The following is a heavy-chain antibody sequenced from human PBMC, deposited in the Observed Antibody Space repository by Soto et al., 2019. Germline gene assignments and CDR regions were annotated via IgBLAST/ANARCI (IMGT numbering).Heavy chain of an antibody. Sequence: GGSLRLSCAACGFTFRSYAMPGVRQAPGKGLEWVAVISYDGSNKYYADSVKGRFTISRDNSKNTLYLQMNSLRAEDTAVYYCAREGSSSSHYYYYSGMDVWGQGTTVTVSS. V-gene: IGHV3-30-3*01. J-gene: IGHJ6*02. CDR3: AREGSSSSHYYYYSGMDV. D-gene: IGHD6-6*01. CDR2: ISYDGSNK. CDR1: GFTFRSYA.